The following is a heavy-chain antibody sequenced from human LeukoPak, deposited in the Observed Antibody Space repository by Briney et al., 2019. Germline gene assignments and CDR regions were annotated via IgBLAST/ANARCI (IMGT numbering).Heavy chain of an antibody. D-gene: IGHD4-17*01. CDR2: INYSGAT. CDR1: DGSLGFSF. V-gene: IGHV4-34*01. J-gene: IGHJ4*02. CDR3: AREYGEPS. Sequence: AETLSLTCAVYDGSLGFSFWSWIRQSPGKGLEWLGHINYSGATHYNPSLNGRAALSIDTSRNQFFLKLPSVIAADAAVYFCAREYGEPSWGQGTLVTVSS.